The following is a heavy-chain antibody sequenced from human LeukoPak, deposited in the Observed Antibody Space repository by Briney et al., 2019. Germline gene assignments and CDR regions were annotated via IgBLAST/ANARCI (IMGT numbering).Heavy chain of an antibody. V-gene: IGHV3-53*01. CDR3: AREDYYDSSGYRQYYFDY. CDR1: GFTFSSYA. J-gene: IGHJ4*02. Sequence: GGSLRLSCAASGFTFSSYAMHWVRQAPGKGLEWVSVIYSGGSTYYADSVKGRFTISRDNSKNTLYLQMNSLRAEDTAVYYCAREDYYDSSGYRQYYFDYWGQGTLVTVSS. D-gene: IGHD3-22*01. CDR2: IYSGGST.